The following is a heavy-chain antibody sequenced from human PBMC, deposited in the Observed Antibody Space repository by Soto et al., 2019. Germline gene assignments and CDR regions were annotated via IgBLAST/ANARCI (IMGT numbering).Heavy chain of an antibody. CDR2: FYVSGSA. Sequence: QVHLRESGPRLVKPSETLSLTCTVSGGSIGSYHWSWIRQSAAKGLEWIGRFYVSGSADYNPSLGSRISMSVDTSKNVFSLKLSSVTGADTGVYYCARGGARDSWLADFWGQGTLVTVSS. CDR3: ARGGARDSWLADF. J-gene: IGHJ4*02. CDR1: GGSIGSYH. V-gene: IGHV4-4*07. D-gene: IGHD6-19*01.